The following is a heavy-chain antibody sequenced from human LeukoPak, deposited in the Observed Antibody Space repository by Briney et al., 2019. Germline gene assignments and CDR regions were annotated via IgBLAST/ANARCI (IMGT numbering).Heavy chain of an antibody. J-gene: IGHJ4*02. CDR2: ISSDGSKT. CDR3: ARDQSITGPTTVVY. D-gene: IGHD1-26*01. CDR1: GITFSSSW. Sequence: GGSLRLSCVASGITFSSSWMHWVRQAPGKGLVWVSRISSDGSKTIYADSVKGRFTISRDNAKNTLYLQMNSLRAEDTAVYYCARDQSITGPTTVVYWGQGTLVTVSS. V-gene: IGHV3-74*01.